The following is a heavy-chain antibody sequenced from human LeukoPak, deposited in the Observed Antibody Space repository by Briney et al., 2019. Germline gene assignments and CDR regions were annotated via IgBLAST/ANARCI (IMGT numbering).Heavy chain of an antibody. V-gene: IGHV1-2*02. CDR2: INPNSGGT. Sequence: ASVTVSCKASGYTFTVYYMHWVRQAPGQGLEWMGWINPNSGGTNYAQKFQGRVTMTRDTSISTAYMELSRLRSDDTAVYYCARGGAILRYFDWLLEADYWGQGTLVTVSS. D-gene: IGHD3-9*01. CDR3: ARGGAILRYFDWLLEADY. CDR1: GYTFTVYY. J-gene: IGHJ4*02.